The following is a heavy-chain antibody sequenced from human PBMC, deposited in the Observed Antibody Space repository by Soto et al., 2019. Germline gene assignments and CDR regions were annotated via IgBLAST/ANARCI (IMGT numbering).Heavy chain of an antibody. D-gene: IGHD3-22*01. CDR3: ARSIRYYYDSSGYYYDWFDP. CDR1: GGSISSYY. Sequence: QVQLQESGPGLVKPSETLSLTCTVSGGSISSYYWSWIRQPAGKGLERIGRIYTSGSTNYNPSLKSRVTMSVDTAKNQCALKLSSVTAADTAVYYCARSIRYYYDSSGYYYDWFDPWGQGTLVTVSS. J-gene: IGHJ5*02. V-gene: IGHV4-4*07. CDR2: IYTSGST.